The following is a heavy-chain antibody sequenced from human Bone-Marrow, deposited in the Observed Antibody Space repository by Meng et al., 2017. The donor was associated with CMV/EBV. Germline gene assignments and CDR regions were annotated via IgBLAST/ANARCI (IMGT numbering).Heavy chain of an antibody. V-gene: IGHV3-23*01. Sequence: GESLKISCAASGFTFSSNAMSWVRQAPGKGLEWVSAIGGSGDNTYYADSVKGRFTISRDNSKNTLYLQMNSLRAEDTAVYYCGHEIYGDFFHNYWGQGTRVTVSS. CDR2: IGGSGDNT. J-gene: IGHJ4*02. CDR1: GFTFSSNA. D-gene: IGHD4-17*01. CDR3: GHEIYGDFFHNY.